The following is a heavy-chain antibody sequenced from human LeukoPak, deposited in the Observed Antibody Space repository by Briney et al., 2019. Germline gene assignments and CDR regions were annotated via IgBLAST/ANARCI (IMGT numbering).Heavy chain of an antibody. CDR1: GGSISSGGYS. CDR2: IYHSGST. D-gene: IGHD6-19*01. J-gene: IGHJ2*01. CDR3: AIKTFCTVSSSGWYPTPCWYFDL. Sequence: SETLSLTCAVSGGSISSGGYSWSWIRQPPGKGLEWIGYIYHSGSTYYNPSLKSRVTISVDTSKNQFSLKLSSVTAADTAVYYCAIKTFCTVSSSGWYPTPCWYFDLWGRGTLVTVSS. V-gene: IGHV4-30-2*03.